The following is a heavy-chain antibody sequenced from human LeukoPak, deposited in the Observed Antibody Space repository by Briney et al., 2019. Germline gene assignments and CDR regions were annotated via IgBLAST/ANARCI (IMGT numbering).Heavy chain of an antibody. J-gene: IGHJ4*02. CDR2: IRYDGSNK. Sequence: GSLRLSCAASGFTFSSYGMHRVRQAPGMGLEWVAFIRYDGSNKYYADSVKGRFTISRDNSKNTLYLQMNSLRAEDTAVYYCAKDLKHYYGSGSFEFDYWGQGTLVTVSS. CDR1: GFTFSSYG. V-gene: IGHV3-30*02. D-gene: IGHD3-10*01. CDR3: AKDLKHYYGSGSFEFDY.